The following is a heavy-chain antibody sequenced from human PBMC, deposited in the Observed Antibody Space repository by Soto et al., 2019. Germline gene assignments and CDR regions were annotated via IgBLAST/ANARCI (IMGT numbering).Heavy chain of an antibody. CDR1: VDSITTYY. Sequence: SETLSLTCTVSVDSITTYYWSWIRQPAGKGLEWIGRIDTSGNTNYNPSLKSRVTMSVDTSKKQFSLKLTSVTAADTAVYYCARYSNNWFLTEGMDVWGQGTTVTVSS. V-gene: IGHV4-4*07. J-gene: IGHJ6*02. CDR3: ARYSNNWFLTEGMDV. D-gene: IGHD6-13*01. CDR2: IDTSGNT.